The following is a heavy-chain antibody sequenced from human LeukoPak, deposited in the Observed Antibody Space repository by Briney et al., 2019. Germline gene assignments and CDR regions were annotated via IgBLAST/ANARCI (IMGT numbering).Heavy chain of an antibody. J-gene: IGHJ4*02. CDR3: ARDRNILTGTFGN. CDR2: ISGSGGST. D-gene: IGHD3-9*01. V-gene: IGHV3-23*01. Sequence: GGSLRLSCAASGFTFSSYAMSWVRQAPGKGLEWVSAISGSGGSTYYADSVKGRFTISRDNSKNTLYLQMNSLRAEDTAVYYCARDRNILTGTFGNWGQGTLVTVSS. CDR1: GFTFSSYA.